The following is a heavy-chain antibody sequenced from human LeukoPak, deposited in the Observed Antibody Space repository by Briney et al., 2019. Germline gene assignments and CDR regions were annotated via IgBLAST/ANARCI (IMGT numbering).Heavy chain of an antibody. CDR1: GFTFSTYS. CDR2: ISYDGSNK. CDR3: ANRGSSSWAFDY. D-gene: IGHD6-13*01. V-gene: IGHV3-30*04. J-gene: IGHJ4*02. Sequence: GGSLRLSCAASGFTFSTYSMHWVRQAPGKGLEWVAVISYDGSNKYYADSVKGRFTISRDNSKNTLLLQMNSLRAEDTAVYYCANRGSSSWAFDYWGQGTLVTASS.